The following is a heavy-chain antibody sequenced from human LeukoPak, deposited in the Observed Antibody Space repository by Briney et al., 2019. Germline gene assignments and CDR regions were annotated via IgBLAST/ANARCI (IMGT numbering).Heavy chain of an antibody. CDR1: GFTFTTYW. V-gene: IGHV3-7*01. CDR2: IKQVGSDK. Sequence: PGGSLRLSCAASGFTFTTYWMTWVRQAPGKGLEWVANIKQVGSDKYYVDSVKGRFTISRDNSKNTLFLQMNSLRAEDTAVYSCAKDVKFSWPFYFDYWGQGILVTVSS. D-gene: IGHD5-12*01. CDR3: AKDVKFSWPFYFDY. J-gene: IGHJ4*02.